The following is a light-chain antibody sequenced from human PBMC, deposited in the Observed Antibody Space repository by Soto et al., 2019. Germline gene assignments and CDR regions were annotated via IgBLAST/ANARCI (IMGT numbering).Light chain of an antibody. CDR2: EVS. J-gene: IGLJ2*01. V-gene: IGLV2-8*01. CDR3: SSYAGSNNVV. Sequence: QSVLTQPPSASXSPGQSVTISCTGTSSDVGGYNYVSWYQQHPGKAPKLMIYEVSKRPSGVPDRFSGSKSGNTASLTVSGLQAEDEADYYCSSYAGSNNVVFGGGTKLTVL. CDR1: SSDVGGYNY.